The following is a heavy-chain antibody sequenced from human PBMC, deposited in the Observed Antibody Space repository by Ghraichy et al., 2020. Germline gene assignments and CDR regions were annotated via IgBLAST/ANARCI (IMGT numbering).Heavy chain of an antibody. CDR2: IYYSGST. D-gene: IGHD5-18*01. CDR3: ARYSYGPADFDY. CDR1: GGSISSYY. Sequence: SETLSLTCTVSGGSISSYYWSWIRQPPGKGLEWIGYIYYSGSTNYNPSLKSRVTISVDTSKNQFSLKLSSVTAADTAVYYCARYSYGPADFDYWGQGTLVTVSS. V-gene: IGHV4-59*01. J-gene: IGHJ4*02.